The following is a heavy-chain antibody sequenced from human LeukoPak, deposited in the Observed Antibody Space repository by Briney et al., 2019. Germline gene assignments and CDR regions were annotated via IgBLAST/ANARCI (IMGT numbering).Heavy chain of an antibody. Sequence: PSETLSLTCTVSGASISSYYWSWIRQPPGKGLEWIGYIYYTGTTNYNPSLKSRVTISVDTSKNHFSLKLESVTAADTAVYYCARSPYGDYGLDYWGQGTLVTVSS. J-gene: IGHJ4*02. CDR2: IYYTGTT. V-gene: IGHV4-59*01. D-gene: IGHD4-17*01. CDR1: GASISSYY. CDR3: ARSPYGDYGLDY.